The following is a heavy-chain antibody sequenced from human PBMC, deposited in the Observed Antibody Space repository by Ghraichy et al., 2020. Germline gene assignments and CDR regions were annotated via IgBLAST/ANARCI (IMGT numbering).Heavy chain of an antibody. CDR1: GFTFSSYA. J-gene: IGHJ5*02. V-gene: IGHV3-23*01. Sequence: GGSLRLSCAASGFTFSSYAMSWVRQAPGKGLEWVSAISGSGGSTYYADSVKGRFTISRDNSKNTLYLQMNSLRAEDTAVYYCAKDRLVVVPAATYNWFDPWGQGTLVTVSS. CDR3: AKDRLVVVPAATYNWFDP. CDR2: ISGSGGST. D-gene: IGHD2-2*01.